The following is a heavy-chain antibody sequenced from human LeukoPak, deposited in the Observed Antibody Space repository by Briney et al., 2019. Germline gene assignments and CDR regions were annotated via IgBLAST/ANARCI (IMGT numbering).Heavy chain of an antibody. J-gene: IGHJ4*02. D-gene: IGHD3-10*01. CDR3: AADPLWSAGAY. CDR2: MSISGSS. V-gene: IGHV4-61*02. CDR1: GGSISNGDEF. Sequence: SQTLSLTCTVSGGSISNGDEFWSWIRQPAGKGLEWIGRMSISGSSNYNPSLKSRVTISADTSKNQFFLKFNSVTAADTAMYYCAADPLWSAGAYWGQGTLVTVSS.